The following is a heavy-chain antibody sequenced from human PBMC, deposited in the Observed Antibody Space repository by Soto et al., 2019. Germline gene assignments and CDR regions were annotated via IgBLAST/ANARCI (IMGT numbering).Heavy chain of an antibody. CDR2: ISGSGGST. CDR1: GFTFSSYA. J-gene: IGHJ4*02. CDR3: AKLAPVSYGKNDY. V-gene: IGHV3-23*01. D-gene: IGHD5-18*01. Sequence: EVQLLESGGGLVQPGGSLRLSCAASGFTFSSYAMSWVRQAPGKGLEWVSAISGSGGSTYYADSVKGRFTISRDNAKNTLYRQMNSLRAEDTDVYYCAKLAPVSYGKNDYWGQGTLVTVSS.